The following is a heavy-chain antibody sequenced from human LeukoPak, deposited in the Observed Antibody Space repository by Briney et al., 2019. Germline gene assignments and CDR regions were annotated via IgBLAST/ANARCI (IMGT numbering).Heavy chain of an antibody. CDR1: GFTFDDYA. CDR3: EKDISVTTGWYFDY. V-gene: IGHV3-9*01. D-gene: IGHD4-17*01. CDR2: ISWNSGSI. Sequence: PGGSLRLSCAASGFTFDDYAMHWVRQAPGKGLEWVSGISWNSGSIGYADSVKGRFTISRDNAKNSLYLQMNSLRAEDTALYYCEKDISVTTGWYFDYWGQGTLVTVSS. J-gene: IGHJ4*02.